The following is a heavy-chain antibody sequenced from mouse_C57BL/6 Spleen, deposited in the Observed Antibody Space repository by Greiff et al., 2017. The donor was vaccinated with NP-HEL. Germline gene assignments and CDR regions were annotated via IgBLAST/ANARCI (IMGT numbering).Heavy chain of an antibody. J-gene: IGHJ4*01. CDR3: ARSTTVVATDYAMDY. Sequence: VQLQQPGAELVKPGASVKLSCKASGYTFTSYWMQWVKQRPGQGLEWIGEIDPSDSYTNYNQKFKGKATLTVDTSSSTAYMQLSSLTSEDSAVYYCARSTTVVATDYAMDYWGQGTSVTVSS. CDR1: GYTFTSYW. V-gene: IGHV1-50*01. CDR2: IDPSDSYT. D-gene: IGHD1-1*01.